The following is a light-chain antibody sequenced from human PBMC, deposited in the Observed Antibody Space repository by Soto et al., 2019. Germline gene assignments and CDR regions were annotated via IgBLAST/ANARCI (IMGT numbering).Light chain of an antibody. V-gene: IGLV2-14*01. CDR2: EVT. CDR1: SSDDADYKD. J-gene: IGLJ1*01. CDR3: SSYTTGSTV. Sequence: QSALTQPPSVSGSPGESITISCAGTSSDDADYKDVSWYQQHPGKAPKLMIYEVTYRPSGVSNRFSGSKSGTTASLTISGLQAEDEAEYYCSSYTTGSTVFGTGTKVTVL.